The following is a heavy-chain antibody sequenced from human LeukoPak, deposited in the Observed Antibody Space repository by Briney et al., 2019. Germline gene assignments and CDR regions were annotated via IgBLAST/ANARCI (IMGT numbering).Heavy chain of an antibody. Sequence: ASVKVSCKASGYTFTSYDINWVRQATGQGLEWMGWMNPNSGNTGYAQKFQGRVTITADESTSTAYMELSSLRSEDTAVYYCAREGHSSSDYWGQGTLVTVSS. CDR1: GYTFTSYD. V-gene: IGHV1-8*01. J-gene: IGHJ4*02. CDR2: MNPNSGNT. D-gene: IGHD6-6*01. CDR3: AREGHSSSDY.